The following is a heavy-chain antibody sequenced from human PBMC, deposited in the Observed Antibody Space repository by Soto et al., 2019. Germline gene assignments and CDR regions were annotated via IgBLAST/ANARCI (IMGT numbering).Heavy chain of an antibody. V-gene: IGHV4-59*01. Sequence: QVQLQESGPGLVKPSETLSLTCTVSGGSISSYYWSWIRQPPGKGLEWIGYIYYSGNTNYNPSLESRVITSVDTSKNQFSLKLNFVTAADTAVYYCARQYSGSWYWFDPWGQGTLVTVSS. CDR2: IYYSGNT. D-gene: IGHD6-13*01. CDR1: GGSISSYY. CDR3: ARQYSGSWYWFDP. J-gene: IGHJ5*02.